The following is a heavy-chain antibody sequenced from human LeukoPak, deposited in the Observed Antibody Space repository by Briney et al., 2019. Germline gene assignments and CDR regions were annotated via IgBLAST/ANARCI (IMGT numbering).Heavy chain of an antibody. CDR2: LYASGIT. D-gene: IGHD1-26*01. Sequence: PGGSLRLSCAASGFGVSVNYMSWVRQAPGKGLEWVSVLYASGITKYADSVKGRFTISRDTCDNTLNLQMNDLGAEDSAVYYCAAKGNGYTGIYVFAHWGQGTLVTVSA. CDR1: GFGVSVNY. V-gene: IGHV3-66*01. J-gene: IGHJ4*02. CDR3: AAKGNGYTGIYVFAH.